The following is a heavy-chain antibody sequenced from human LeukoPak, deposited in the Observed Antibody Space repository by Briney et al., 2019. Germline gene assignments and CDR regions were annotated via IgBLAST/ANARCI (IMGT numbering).Heavy chain of an antibody. CDR1: GFSFGSYG. V-gene: IGHV3-33*01. CDR2: IWYDGSNK. Sequence: GGSLRLSCAASGFSFGSYGMHWVRRAPGKGLEWVAVIWYDGSNKYYADSVKGRFTISRDNSKNTLYLQMNSLRAEDTAVYYCARDAAGPAFEYWGQGTLVTVSS. J-gene: IGHJ4*02. CDR3: ARDAAGPAFEY. D-gene: IGHD2-15*01.